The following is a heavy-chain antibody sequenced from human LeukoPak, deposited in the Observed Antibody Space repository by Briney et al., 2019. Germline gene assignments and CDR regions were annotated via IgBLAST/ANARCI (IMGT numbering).Heavy chain of an antibody. CDR2: IWYDGSNK. V-gene: IGHV3-33*01. J-gene: IGHJ4*02. CDR1: GFTFSSYG. Sequence: GGSLRLSCAASGFTFSSYGMHWVRQAPGKGLEWVAVIWYDGSNKYYADSVKGRFTISRDNSKNTLYLQMNSLRAEDTAVYYCARDTCGGDCYSGYWGQGTLVTVSS. CDR3: ARDTCGGDCYSGY. D-gene: IGHD2-21*02.